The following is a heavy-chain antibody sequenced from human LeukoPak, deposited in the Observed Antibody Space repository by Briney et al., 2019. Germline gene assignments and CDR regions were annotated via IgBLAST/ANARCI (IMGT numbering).Heavy chain of an antibody. CDR3: AKDRLLYDILTGFHY. V-gene: IGHV3-48*01. CDR2: ISSSSSTI. D-gene: IGHD3-9*01. Sequence: PGGSLRLSCAASGFTFSSYSMNWVRQAPGKGLEWVSYISSSSSTIYYADSVKGRFTISRDNAKNSLYLQMNSLRAEDTAVYYCAKDRLLYDILTGFHYWGQGTLVTVSS. J-gene: IGHJ4*02. CDR1: GFTFSSYS.